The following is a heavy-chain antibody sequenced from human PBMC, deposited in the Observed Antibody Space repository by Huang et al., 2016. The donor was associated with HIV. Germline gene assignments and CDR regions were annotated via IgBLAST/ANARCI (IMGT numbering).Heavy chain of an antibody. CDR2: IHYSGGT. CDR1: GGSINSYY. J-gene: IGHJ2*01. V-gene: IGHV4-59*01. CDR3: ARNYYDNVDWYFDL. Sequence: QVQLQESGPGLVKPSETLSLTCTVSGGSINSYYWSWIRQPPGKGLEWIGYIHYSGGTIYNPSLKRRVTISVDTSKNQFSLKLSSVTAADTAMYYCARNYYDNVDWYFDLWGRGTLVTVSS. D-gene: IGHD3-22*01.